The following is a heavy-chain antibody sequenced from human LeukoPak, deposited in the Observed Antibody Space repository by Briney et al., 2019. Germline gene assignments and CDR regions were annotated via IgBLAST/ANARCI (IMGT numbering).Heavy chain of an antibody. D-gene: IGHD3-9*01. CDR1: GFTFSSYA. CDR3: AKDLVRYFD. Sequence: SGGSLRLSCAASGFTFSSYAMSWVRQAPGKGLEWVSSISDTGGRTYYADSVKGRFTISRDNSKNTVYLQINSLRAEDTAVYYCAKDLVRYFDWGQGALVTVSS. J-gene: IGHJ4*02. CDR2: ISDTGGRT. V-gene: IGHV3-23*01.